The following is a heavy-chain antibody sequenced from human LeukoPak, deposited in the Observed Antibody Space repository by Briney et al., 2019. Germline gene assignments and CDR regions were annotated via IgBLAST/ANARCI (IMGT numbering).Heavy chain of an antibody. CDR2: ISGSGGST. CDR3: AKNLIRYFDWSAFDI. V-gene: IGHV3-23*01. J-gene: IGHJ3*02. CDR1: GFTFSSYG. D-gene: IGHD3-9*01. Sequence: GGSLRLSCAASGFTFSSYGMSWVRQAPGKGLEWVSAISGSGGSTYYADSVKGRFTISRDNSKNTLYLQMNSLGAEDTAVYYCAKNLIRYFDWSAFDIWGQGTMVTVSS.